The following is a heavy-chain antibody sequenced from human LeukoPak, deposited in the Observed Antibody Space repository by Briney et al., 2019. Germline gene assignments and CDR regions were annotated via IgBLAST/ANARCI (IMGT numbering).Heavy chain of an antibody. J-gene: IGHJ4*02. CDR3: ATNPSSSWSLLPDY. V-gene: IGHV1-18*01. CDR1: GYPFTSYG. D-gene: IGHD6-13*01. Sequence: ASVKVSCKASGYPFTSYGISWVRQAPGQGLEWMGWISAYNGNTNYAQKLQGRVTMTTDTSTSTAYMELRSLRSDDTAVYYCATNPSSSWSLLPDYWGQGTLVTVSS. CDR2: ISAYNGNT.